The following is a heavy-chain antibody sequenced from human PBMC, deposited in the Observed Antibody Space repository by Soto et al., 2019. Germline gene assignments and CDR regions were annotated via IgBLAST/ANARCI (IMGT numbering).Heavy chain of an antibody. J-gene: IGHJ5*02. D-gene: IGHD2-2*01. CDR1: GFTFSKYT. CDR2: VSDSGAGT. V-gene: IGHV3-23*01. CDR3: ARDLVGWGTSSRGGFDP. Sequence: EVQLLESGGGLVQPGGSLRLSCAASGFTFSKYTMNWVRQAPGKGLEWVSGVSDSGAGTYYADSVKGRFTISRDNSKNMLFLHMNSLRADDTAVYFCARDLVGWGTSSRGGFDPWGQGTLVTVSS.